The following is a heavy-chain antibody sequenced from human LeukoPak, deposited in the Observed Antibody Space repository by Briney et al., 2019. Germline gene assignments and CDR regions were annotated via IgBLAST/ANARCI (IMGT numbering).Heavy chain of an antibody. J-gene: IGHJ5*02. D-gene: IGHD3-10*01. V-gene: IGHV1-2*02. CDR2: INPNSGGT. CDR1: GYTFTGYY. Sequence: VASVKVSCKASGYTFTGYYMHWVRQAPGQGLEWMGWINPNSGGTNYAQKFQGRVTMTRDTSISTAYMELSRLRSDDTAVYYCARGVTPTYYYGSGSHNWFDPWGQGTLVTVSS. CDR3: ARGVTPTYYYGSGSHNWFDP.